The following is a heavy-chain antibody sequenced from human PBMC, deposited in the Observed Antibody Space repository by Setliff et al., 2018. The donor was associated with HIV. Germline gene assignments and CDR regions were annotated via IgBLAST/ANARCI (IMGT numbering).Heavy chain of an antibody. CDR2: IIPILGIA. CDR3: ARTDYGGNSGGNYFDY. J-gene: IGHJ4*02. CDR1: GGTFSSYA. Sequence: GASVKVSCKASGGTFSSYAISWVRQAPGQGLEWMGGIIPILGIANYAQKVQGRVTITADKSTSTAYMELSSLRSDDTAVYYCARTDYGGNSGGNYFDYWGQGSLVTVSS. D-gene: IGHD4-17*01. V-gene: IGHV1-69*10.